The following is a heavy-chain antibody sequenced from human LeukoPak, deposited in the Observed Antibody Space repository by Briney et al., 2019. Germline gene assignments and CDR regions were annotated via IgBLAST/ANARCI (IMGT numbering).Heavy chain of an antibody. Sequence: GRCLRVSCLASGFTFSSYGMQWVGQAPGRGLAWVAVISYDGTNKYYADSVKGRFTISRDNSKNTLDLQMNSLRAEDTAVYYCAKDREPIRLTTVDYWGQGTLVTVSS. V-gene: IGHV3-30*18. J-gene: IGHJ4*02. CDR1: GFTFSSYG. CDR2: ISYDGTNK. D-gene: IGHD4-17*01. CDR3: AKDREPIRLTTVDY.